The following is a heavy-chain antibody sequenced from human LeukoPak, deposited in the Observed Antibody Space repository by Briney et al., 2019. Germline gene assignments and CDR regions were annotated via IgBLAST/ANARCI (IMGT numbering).Heavy chain of an antibody. D-gene: IGHD3-3*01. CDR1: GITFSNFG. CDR3: ASMHSDFWSGSRSLHY. V-gene: IGHV3-33*08. Sequence: GRSLRLSCAASGITFSNFGMHWVRQAPGKGLEWVAVVSDNGRTQYYADSVKGRFTVSRDNAKNSLYLQMNSLRAEDTAVYYSASMHSDFWSGSRSLHYWGQGTLVTVSS. CDR2: VSDNGRTQ. J-gene: IGHJ4*02.